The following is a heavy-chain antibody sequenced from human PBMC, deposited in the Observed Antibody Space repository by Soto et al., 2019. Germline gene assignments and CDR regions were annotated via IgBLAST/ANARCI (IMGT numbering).Heavy chain of an antibody. CDR2: ISGSGGST. Sequence: EVQLLESGGGLVQPGGSLRLSCAASGFTFSSYAMSWVRQAPGKGLEWVSAISGSGGSTYYADSVKGRFTISRDNSKNTLYLQMNSLRAEDTAVYYWANCVGVDFWSGYHDYWGQGTLVTVSS. CDR3: ANCVGVDFWSGYHDY. J-gene: IGHJ4*02. D-gene: IGHD3-3*01. CDR1: GFTFSSYA. V-gene: IGHV3-23*01.